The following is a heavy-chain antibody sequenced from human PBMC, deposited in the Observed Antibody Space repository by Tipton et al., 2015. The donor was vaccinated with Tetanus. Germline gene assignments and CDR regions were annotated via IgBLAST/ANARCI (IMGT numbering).Heavy chain of an antibody. V-gene: IGHV3-11*01. J-gene: IGHJ6*02. D-gene: IGHD3-16*01. CDR1: GFTFSDYY. Sequence: SLRLSCTASGFTFSDYYMSWIRQAPGKGLEWVSDMSSSGITKNYADSVRGRFTISRDITKNTLNLQTNSLRAEDTAVYYCARLRGWGIGCYGMDLWGQGTTVAVSS. CDR2: MSSSGITK. CDR3: ARLRGWGIGCYGMDL.